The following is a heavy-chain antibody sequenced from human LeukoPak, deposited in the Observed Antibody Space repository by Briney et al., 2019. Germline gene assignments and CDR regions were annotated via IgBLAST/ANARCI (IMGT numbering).Heavy chain of an antibody. CDR3: ARERVVSDYNWFDP. J-gene: IGHJ5*02. CDR1: GASFAGYS. V-gene: IGHV4-34*01. D-gene: IGHD6-25*01. Sequence: SETLSLTWAVHGASFAGYSWSWIRQSPGKGLEWIGEVNRVGYTIYNPSLKSRVNISIDTSTTQFSLRLSSVTVADTAVYFCARERVVSDYNWFDPWGQGTLVTVSS. CDR2: VNRVGYT.